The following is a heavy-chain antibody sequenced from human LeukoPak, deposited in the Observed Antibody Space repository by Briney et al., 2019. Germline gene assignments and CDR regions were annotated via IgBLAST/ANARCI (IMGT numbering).Heavy chain of an antibody. Sequence: PSETLSLTGTVSGGSISSGDCYWSWIRQPPGKGLEWIGYIYYSGSTYYNPSLKSRVTISVDTSKNQFSLKLSSVTAADTAVYYCARDRITMVRGVMPHGMDVWGKGTTVTVSS. D-gene: IGHD3-10*01. CDR3: ARDRITMVRGVMPHGMDV. CDR1: GGSISSGDCY. V-gene: IGHV4-30-4*01. J-gene: IGHJ6*04. CDR2: IYYSGST.